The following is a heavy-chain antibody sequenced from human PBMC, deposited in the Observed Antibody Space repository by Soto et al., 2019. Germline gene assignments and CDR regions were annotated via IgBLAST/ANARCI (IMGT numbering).Heavy chain of an antibody. V-gene: IGHV3-48*02. D-gene: IGHD2-2*01. CDR3: ARGCISTNCYHPNFDY. CDR1: GFTFSRYS. J-gene: IGHJ4*02. Sequence: GGSLRLSCAASGFTFSRYSMNWVRQAPGKGLEWVSYITSSSSSIYYADSVKGRFTTSRDNAYNSLYLQMNSLRDEDTAVYYCARGCISTNCYHPNFDYWGQGILVTVSS. CDR2: ITSSSSSI.